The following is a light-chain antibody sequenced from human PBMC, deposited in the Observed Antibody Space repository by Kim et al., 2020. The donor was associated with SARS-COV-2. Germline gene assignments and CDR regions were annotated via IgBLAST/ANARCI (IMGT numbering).Light chain of an antibody. V-gene: IGKV4-1*01. CDR2: WAS. Sequence: RATINCKSSRSVLYSSNNRNYFAWYQQKPGQPPKLLITWASTREFGVPDRFSGSGSETDFTLTISSLQAEDVAVYYCQQYYSSPNTFGQGTKLEI. CDR3: QQYYSSPNT. J-gene: IGKJ2*01. CDR1: RSVLYSSNNRNY.